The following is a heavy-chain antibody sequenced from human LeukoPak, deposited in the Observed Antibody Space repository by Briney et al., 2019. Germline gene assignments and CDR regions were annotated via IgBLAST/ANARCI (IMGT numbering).Heavy chain of an antibody. Sequence: SETLSLTCAVSGGSLSSFYWSWVRQPAGKGPEWIGRVDTSGDTHYNPSLKSRATMSLDTSKKQFSLKLNSVAVADTAVYYCARGLGGASYYMDVWGKGTTVTVSS. V-gene: IGHV4-4*07. CDR3: ARGLGGASYYMDV. J-gene: IGHJ6*03. D-gene: IGHD3-16*01. CDR1: GGSLSSFY. CDR2: VDTSGDT.